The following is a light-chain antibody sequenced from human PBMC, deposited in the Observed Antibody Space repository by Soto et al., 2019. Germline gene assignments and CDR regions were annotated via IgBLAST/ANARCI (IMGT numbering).Light chain of an antibody. CDR1: SSNIGNNA. Sequence: QSVLTQPPSVSEAPRQRVTISCSGSSSNIGNNAVHWYQQLPGKAPKLLLYSDDMVPSGVSDRFSGSKSGTSASLAISGRQSEDEADYYCAAWDGSLNGVVFGGGTELTVL. CDR2: SDD. J-gene: IGLJ2*01. CDR3: AAWDGSLNGVV. V-gene: IGLV1-36*01.